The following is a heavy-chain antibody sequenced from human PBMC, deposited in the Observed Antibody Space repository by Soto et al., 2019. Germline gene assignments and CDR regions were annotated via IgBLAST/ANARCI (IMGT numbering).Heavy chain of an antibody. CDR3: ARATFGYSGYDWDY. V-gene: IGHV1-8*01. D-gene: IGHD5-12*01. CDR1: GYTFTSYD. CDR2: MNPNSGNT. Sequence: ASVKVSFKASGYTFTSYDINWVRQATGQGLEWMGWMNPNSGNTGYAQKFQGRVTMTRNTSISTAYMELSSLRSEDTAVYYCARATFGYSGYDWDYWGQGTLVTVSS. J-gene: IGHJ4*02.